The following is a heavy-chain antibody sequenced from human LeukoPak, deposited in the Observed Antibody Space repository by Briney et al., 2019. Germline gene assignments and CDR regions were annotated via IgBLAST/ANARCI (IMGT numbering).Heavy chain of an antibody. V-gene: IGHV4-59*01. CDR3: AREPSYYYDSSGYYWGAFDI. D-gene: IGHD3-22*01. CDR2: IYYSGST. CDR1: GGSISSYY. Sequence: SETLSLTCTVSGGSISSYYWSWIRQPPGKGLEWIGYIYYSGSTNYNPSLKSRVTISVDTSKNQFSLKLSSVTAADTAVYYCAREPSYYYDSSGYYWGAFDIWGQGTMVTVSS. J-gene: IGHJ3*02.